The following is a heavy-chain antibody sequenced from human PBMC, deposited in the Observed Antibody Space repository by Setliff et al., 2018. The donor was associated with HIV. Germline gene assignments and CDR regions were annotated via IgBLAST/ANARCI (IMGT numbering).Heavy chain of an antibody. CDR3: ARQGDYHILTGYYSGPHDAFDI. CDR2: IFPGDFDT. D-gene: IGHD3-9*01. Sequence: PGESLKISCEASGYTFTNYWIGWVRQMPGKGLEWMGVIFPGDFDTRYGPSFQGQVTISADRSVSTAYLHWSSLKASDTAMYYCARQGDYHILTGYYSGPHDAFDIWGQGTMVTVS. V-gene: IGHV5-51*01. CDR1: GYTFTNYW. J-gene: IGHJ3*02.